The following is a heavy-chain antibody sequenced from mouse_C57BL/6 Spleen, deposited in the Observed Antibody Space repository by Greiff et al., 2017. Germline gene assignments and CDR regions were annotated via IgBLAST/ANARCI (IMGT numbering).Heavy chain of an antibody. V-gene: IGHV1-15*01. D-gene: IGHD4-1*01. CDR1: GYTFTDYE. CDR2: IDPETGGT. CDR3: TRTKLTGGMDYAMDY. J-gene: IGHJ4*01. Sequence: QVQLQQSGAELVRPGASVTLSCKASGYTFTDYEMHWVKQTPVHGLEWIGAIDPETGGTAYNQKFKGKAILTADKSSSTAYMELRSLTSEDSAVYYCTRTKLTGGMDYAMDYWGQGTSVTVSS.